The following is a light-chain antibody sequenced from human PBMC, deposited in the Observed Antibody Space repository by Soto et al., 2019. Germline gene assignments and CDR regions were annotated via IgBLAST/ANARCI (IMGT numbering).Light chain of an antibody. CDR1: HSDSGS. Sequence: EFVLTQSPATLSLSPGDRATLSCRASHSDSGSLAWYRHHPGQAPRLLIYDTSKRATGIPARFSGSGSGTHFTHTITSLAPEDFGVYYCQQRSNWPSVTFGGGTKVEIK. CDR2: DTS. J-gene: IGKJ4*01. CDR3: QQRSNWPSVT. V-gene: IGKV3-11*01.